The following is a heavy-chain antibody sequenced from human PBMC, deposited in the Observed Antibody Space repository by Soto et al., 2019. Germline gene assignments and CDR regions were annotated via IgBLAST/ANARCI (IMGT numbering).Heavy chain of an antibody. V-gene: IGHV4-59*01. CDR1: GGSIRGDY. CDR2: IYDNGNT. Sequence: SETLALTCSVSGGSIRGDYWCWIRQPPGKGLEWLGFIYDNGNTKYNAPLKSRVNISIDTSKNQFSLSVSSVTAADTAVYYCARDPSYYYDSDADLYFYGVDVWGQGTTVTV. D-gene: IGHD3-22*01. J-gene: IGHJ6*02. CDR3: ARDPSYYYDSDADLYFYGVDV.